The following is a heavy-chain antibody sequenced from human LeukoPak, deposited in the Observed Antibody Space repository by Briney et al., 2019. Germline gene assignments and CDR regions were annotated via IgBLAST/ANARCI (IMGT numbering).Heavy chain of an antibody. Sequence: GGSLRLSCAASGFTFSSYSMNWVRQAPGKGLEWVLSISSSSSYIYYADSVKGRFTISRDNAKNSLYLQMNSLRAEDTAVYYCARSITIFGVVISDAFDIWGQGTMVTVSS. CDR2: ISSSSSYI. CDR3: ARSITIFGVVISDAFDI. CDR1: GFTFSSYS. V-gene: IGHV3-21*01. D-gene: IGHD3-3*01. J-gene: IGHJ3*02.